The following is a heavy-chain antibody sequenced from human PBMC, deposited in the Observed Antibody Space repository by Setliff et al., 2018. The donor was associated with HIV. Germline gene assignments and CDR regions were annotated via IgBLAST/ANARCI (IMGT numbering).Heavy chain of an antibody. CDR3: ARGADYYDSSGYRGGGLYYMDV. CDR2: IVVGSGNT. V-gene: IGHV1-58*01. D-gene: IGHD3-22*01. Sequence: GASVKVSCKASGFTFTNSAVQWVRQARGQRLEWIGWIVVGSGNTNYAQKFQGRVTMTRDTSISTAYMELSRLRSDDTAVYYCARGADYYDSSGYRGGGLYYMDVWGKGTTVTVSS. J-gene: IGHJ6*03. CDR1: GFTFTNSA.